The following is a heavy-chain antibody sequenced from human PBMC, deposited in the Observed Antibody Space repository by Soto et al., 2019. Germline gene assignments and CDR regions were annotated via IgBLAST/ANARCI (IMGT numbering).Heavy chain of an antibody. CDR2: IIPIFGTA. J-gene: IGHJ5*02. CDR1: GGTFSIYA. V-gene: IGHV1-69*06. D-gene: IGHD4-4*01. Sequence: SVKVSCKASGGTFSIYAISWVLQAPVQGLEWMGGIIPIFGTANYAQKFQGRVTITADKSITTAYLQWSSLKASDTAMYYCARHYKGGWFDPWGQGTLVTVSS. CDR3: ARHYKGGWFDP.